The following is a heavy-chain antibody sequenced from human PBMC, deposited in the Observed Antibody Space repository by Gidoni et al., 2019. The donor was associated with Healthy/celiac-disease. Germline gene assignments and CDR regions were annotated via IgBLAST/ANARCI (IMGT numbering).Heavy chain of an antibody. CDR3: ARGGSTGYDDNFDY. V-gene: IGHV4-59*01. CDR2: IYYSGST. CDR1: GGSISSYY. J-gene: IGHJ4*02. D-gene: IGHD5-12*01. Sequence: QVQLQESGPGLVKPSETLSLTCTVSGGSISSYYWSWIRQPPGKGLEWIGYIYYSGSTNYNPSLKSRVTISVDTSKNQFSLKLSSVTAADTAVYYCARGGSTGYDDNFDYWGQGTLVTVSS.